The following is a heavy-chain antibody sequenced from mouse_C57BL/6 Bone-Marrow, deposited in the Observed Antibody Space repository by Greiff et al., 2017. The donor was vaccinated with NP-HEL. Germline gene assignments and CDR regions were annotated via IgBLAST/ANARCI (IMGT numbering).Heavy chain of an antibody. V-gene: IGHV5-4*01. D-gene: IGHD4-1*01. CDR3: AVLGRDY. CDR1: GFTFSSYA. J-gene: IGHJ2*01. CDR2: ISDGGSYT. Sequence: EVQLVESGGGLVKPGGSLKLSCAASGFTFSSYAMSWVRQTPEKRLEWVATISDGGSYTYYPDNVKGRFTISRDNAKNNLYLQMSNLKSEDTAMYYCAVLGRDYWGQGTTLTVSS.